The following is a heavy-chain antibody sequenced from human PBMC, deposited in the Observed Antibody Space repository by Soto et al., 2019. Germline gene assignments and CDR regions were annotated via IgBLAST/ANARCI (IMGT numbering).Heavy chain of an antibody. CDR3: ATILGDYGGNWFDY. CDR1: GGTFSSYA. D-gene: IGHD4-17*01. CDR2: IIPIFGTA. V-gene: IGHV1-69*13. Sequence: ASVKVSCKASGGTFSSYAISWVRQAPGQGLEWMGGIIPIFGTANYAQKFQGRVTITADESTSTAYMELSSLRSEDTAAYYCATILGDYGGNWFDYWGQGTLVTVSS. J-gene: IGHJ4*02.